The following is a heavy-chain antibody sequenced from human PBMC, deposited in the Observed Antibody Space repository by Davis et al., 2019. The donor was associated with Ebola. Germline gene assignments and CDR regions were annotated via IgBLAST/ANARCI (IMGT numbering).Heavy chain of an antibody. Sequence: GESLKISCASSGFSFSSYTMSWVRQAPGKGLVWVSRIHSDGTSTIYTDSVKGRFTISRDNAKNTLYLQMNSLRAEDTAVYYCARDSDDYCFDYWGQGTLVTVSS. V-gene: IGHV3-74*01. D-gene: IGHD2-21*02. CDR3: ARDSDDYCFDY. CDR2: IHSDGTST. CDR1: GFSFSSYT. J-gene: IGHJ4*02.